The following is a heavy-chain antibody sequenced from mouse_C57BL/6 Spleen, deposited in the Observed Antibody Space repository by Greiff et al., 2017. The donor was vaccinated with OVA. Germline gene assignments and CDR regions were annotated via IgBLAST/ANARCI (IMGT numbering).Heavy chain of an antibody. CDR2: IRNKANNHAT. CDR3: TRHDYDQGDFDY. V-gene: IGHV6-6*01. Sequence: EVKVEESGGGLVQPGGSMKLSCAASGFTFSDAWMDWVRQSPEKGLEWVAEIRNKANNHATYYAESVKGRFTISRDDSKSSVYLQMNSLRAEDTGIYYCTRHDYDQGDFDYWGQGTTLTVSS. D-gene: IGHD2-4*01. J-gene: IGHJ2*01. CDR1: GFTFSDAW.